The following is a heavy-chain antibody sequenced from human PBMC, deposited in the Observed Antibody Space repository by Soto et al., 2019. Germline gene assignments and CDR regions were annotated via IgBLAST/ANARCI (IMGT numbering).Heavy chain of an antibody. V-gene: IGHV3-49*03. D-gene: IGHD5-12*01. CDR3: TREGLRDVATTDY. Sequence: GGSLSLSCTASGFTFGDYGLSWFRQAPGKGLEWLGFIRSKHSGGTTEYAASVKGRFTISRDESKSSAYLQMSSLRIDDTAVYYCTREGLRDVATTDYWGQGAQVTVSS. CDR2: IRSKHSGGTT. CDR1: GFTFGDYG. J-gene: IGHJ4*02.